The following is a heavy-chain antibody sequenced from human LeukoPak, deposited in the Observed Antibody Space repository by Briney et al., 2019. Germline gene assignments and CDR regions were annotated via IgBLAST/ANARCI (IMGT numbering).Heavy chain of an antibody. J-gene: IGHJ4*02. CDR3: ANDYRGAFDY. CDR1: GFTFINAW. CDR2: IKSKTDGGTT. Sequence: GGSLRLSCAASGFTFINAWMSWVRQVPGKGLEWVGRIKSKTDGGTTDYAAPVKGRFTISRDDSKNTLYLQMNSPKTEDTAIYYCANDYRGAFDYWGQGTLVTVSS. V-gene: IGHV3-15*01. D-gene: IGHD4-11*01.